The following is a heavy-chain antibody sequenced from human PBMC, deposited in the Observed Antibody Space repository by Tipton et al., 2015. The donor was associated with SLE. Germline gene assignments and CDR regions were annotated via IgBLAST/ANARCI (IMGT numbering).Heavy chain of an antibody. D-gene: IGHD2-2*01. J-gene: IGHJ3*01. CDR2: IYPGDSDT. V-gene: IGHV5-51*03. CDR1: GYTFTDYW. CDR3: ASPSESLIVGLPAVNLDAFDV. Sequence: VQLVQSGAEVKQPGESLKISCKGSGYTFTDYWIGWVRQMPGKGLEWMGIIYPGDSDTRYSPSFQGQVTISVDKSINTAYLQWSSLKASDTAVYYCASPSESLIVGLPAVNLDAFDVWGQGTVVTVSS.